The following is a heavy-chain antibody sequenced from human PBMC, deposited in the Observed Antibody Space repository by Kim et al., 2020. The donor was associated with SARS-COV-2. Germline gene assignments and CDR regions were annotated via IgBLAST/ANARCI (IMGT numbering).Heavy chain of an antibody. D-gene: IGHD3-22*01. CDR3: ARVSDDYYDSSGTLDY. J-gene: IGHJ4*02. V-gene: IGHV3-11*01. Sequence: SVKGRFNIARDNAKNSLFLQMNSRRAEDTAVYYCARVSDDYYDSSGTLDYWGQGTLVTVSS.